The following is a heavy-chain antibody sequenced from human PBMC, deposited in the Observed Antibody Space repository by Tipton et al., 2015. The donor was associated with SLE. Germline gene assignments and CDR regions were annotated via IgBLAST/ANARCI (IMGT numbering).Heavy chain of an antibody. V-gene: IGHV3-23*01. CDR1: GFTFSSYA. Sequence: SLRLSCAASGFTFSSYAMSWVRQAPGKGLEWVSAISGSGGSTYYADSVKGRFTISRENSKNTLYLQMNSLRAEDTAVYYCAKDVIAAAGTWYFDYWGHGTLVTVSS. D-gene: IGHD6-13*01. J-gene: IGHJ4*01. CDR2: ISGSGGST. CDR3: AKDVIAAAGTWYFDY.